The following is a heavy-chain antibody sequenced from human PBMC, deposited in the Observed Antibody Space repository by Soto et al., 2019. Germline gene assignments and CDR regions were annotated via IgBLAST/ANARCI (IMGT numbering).Heavy chain of an antibody. CDR1: GFTFGDYA. D-gene: IGHD2-2*01. CDR2: IRSKAYGGTT. CDR3: TREGYYCSSTSCRARGYYGMDV. J-gene: IGHJ6*02. Sequence: GGSLRLSCTASGFTFGDYAMSWVRQAPGKGLEWVGFIRSKAYGGTTEYAASVKGRFTISRDDSKSIAYLQMNSLKTEDTAVYYCTREGYYCSSTSCRARGYYGMDVWGQGTTVTVSS. V-gene: IGHV3-49*04.